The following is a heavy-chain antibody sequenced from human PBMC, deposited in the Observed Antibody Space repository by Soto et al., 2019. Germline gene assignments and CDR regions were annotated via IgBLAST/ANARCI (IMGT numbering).Heavy chain of an antibody. CDR3: AKGPTDGY. CDR2: ITNSGDTT. Sequence: EVQLLESEGGLVQPGGSLRLSCAASGLTFGRYVMNWVRQAPGKGLEWVSTITNSGDTTYYAGSVKGRFTISRDNSKNILYLQMNSLRAEDTAVYYCAKGPTDGYLGQGTLVTVSS. V-gene: IGHV3-23*01. CDR1: GLTFGRYV. J-gene: IGHJ4*02.